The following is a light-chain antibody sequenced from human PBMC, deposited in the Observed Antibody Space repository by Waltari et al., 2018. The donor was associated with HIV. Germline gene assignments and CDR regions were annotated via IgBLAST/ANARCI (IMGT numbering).Light chain of an antibody. J-gene: IGLJ1*01. CDR1: SSDVGSYNL. Sequence: QSALTQPAPVSGSPGQSITISCTGTSSDVGSYNLVSCYQQHPGKAPKLMIYEVSKRPSGVSNRFSGSKSGNTASLTISGLQAEDEADYYCCSYAGSGDVFGTGTKVTVL. CDR3: CSYAGSGDV. V-gene: IGLV2-23*02. CDR2: EVS.